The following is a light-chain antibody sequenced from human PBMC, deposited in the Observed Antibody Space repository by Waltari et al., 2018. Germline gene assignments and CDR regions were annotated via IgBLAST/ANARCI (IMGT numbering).Light chain of an antibody. CDR2: RDN. Sequence: QAGLTPPPSVSRALRQTTTLTCTGNSKDVGNQGAAWLQQHQGHPPKLLSDRDNRRPSGISERFSASRSGNTASLTITELQPEDEADYYCSTWDNSLKTYIFGTGTKVTVL. CDR1: SKDVGNQG. V-gene: IGLV10-54*04. CDR3: STWDNSLKTYI. J-gene: IGLJ1*01.